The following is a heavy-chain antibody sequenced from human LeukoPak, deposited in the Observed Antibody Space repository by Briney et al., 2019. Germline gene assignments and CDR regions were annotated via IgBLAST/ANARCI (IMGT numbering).Heavy chain of an antibody. CDR2: INHSGST. D-gene: IGHD3-3*01. CDR1: GGSFSGYY. V-gene: IGHV4-34*01. Sequence: PSETLSLTCAVYGGSFSGYYWSWIRQPPGKGLEWIGEINHSGSTNYNPSLKSRVTISVDTSKNQFSLKLSSVTAADTAVYYCARVALGGITIFGVVTTRPAFDYWGQGTLVTVSS. CDR3: ARVALGGITIFGVVTTRPAFDY. J-gene: IGHJ4*02.